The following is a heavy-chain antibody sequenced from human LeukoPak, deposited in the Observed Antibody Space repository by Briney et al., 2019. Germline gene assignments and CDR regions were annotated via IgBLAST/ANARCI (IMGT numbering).Heavy chain of an antibody. CDR3: TRDSITMVRGVMGRSLYYYYGMDV. CDR1: GFTFGDYA. J-gene: IGHJ6*02. CDR2: IRSKAYGGTT. V-gene: IGHV3-49*04. D-gene: IGHD3-10*01. Sequence: QPGRSLRLSCTASGFTFGDYAMSWVRQAPGKGLEWVGFIRSKAYGGTTEYAASVKGGFTISRDDSKSIAYLQMNSLKTEDTAVYYCTRDSITMVRGVMGRSLYYYYGMDVWGQGTTVTVSS.